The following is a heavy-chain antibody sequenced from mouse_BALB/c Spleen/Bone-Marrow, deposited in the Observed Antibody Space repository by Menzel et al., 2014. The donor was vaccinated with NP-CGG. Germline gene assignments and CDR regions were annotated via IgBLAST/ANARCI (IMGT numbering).Heavy chain of an antibody. J-gene: IGHJ2*01. CDR3: TRRPLQANSYFDC. Sequence: EVKLVESGGDLVKPGGSLKLSCVASGFTFSSYGMSWVRPTPDKRLEWVATISSGGSSTYFPASVKGRFTISRDNAKRNLYQQMNSLNSEDAARYYCTRRPLQANSYFDCWGQGTTLTGAS. CDR1: GFTFSSYG. V-gene: IGHV5-6*02. D-gene: IGHD3-2*02. CDR2: ISSGGSST.